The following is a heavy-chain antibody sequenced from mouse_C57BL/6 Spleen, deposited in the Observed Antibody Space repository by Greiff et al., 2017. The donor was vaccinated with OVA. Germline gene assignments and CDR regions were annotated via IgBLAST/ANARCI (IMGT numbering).Heavy chain of an antibody. CDR3: ARDALHYYGSSPHYAMDY. D-gene: IGHD1-1*01. CDR2: INSDGSST. V-gene: IGHV5-16*01. CDR1: GFTFSDYY. J-gene: IGHJ4*01. Sequence: EVKLVESEGGLVQPGSSMKLSCTASGFTFSDYYMAWVRQVPEKGLEWVANINSDGSSTYYLDSLKSRFIISRDNAKNILYLQMSSLKSEDTATYYCARDALHYYGSSPHYAMDYWGQGTSVTVSS.